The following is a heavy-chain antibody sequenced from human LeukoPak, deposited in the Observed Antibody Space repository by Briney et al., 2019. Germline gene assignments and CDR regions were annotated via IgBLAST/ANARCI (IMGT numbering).Heavy chain of an antibody. CDR1: GFTFSSYE. V-gene: IGHV3-48*03. CDR2: ISNSGHNV. J-gene: IGHJ4*02. D-gene: IGHD5-18*01. Sequence: GGSLRLPCAASGFTFSSYEMTWVRQAPGKGLEYISYISNSGHNVYYADSVKGRFTISRDNAKSSLYLQVDSLRAEDTAVYYCARDQGKYSHGQLDYWGQGILVTVSA. CDR3: ARDQGKYSHGQLDY.